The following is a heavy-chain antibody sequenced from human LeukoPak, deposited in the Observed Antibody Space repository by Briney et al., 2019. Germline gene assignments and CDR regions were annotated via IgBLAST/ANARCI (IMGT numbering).Heavy chain of an antibody. CDR1: GYTFTSYD. J-gene: IGHJ4*02. CDR3: ASWYYYGSGSYFLPR. CDR2: MNPNSGNT. D-gene: IGHD3-10*01. V-gene: IGHV1-8*01. Sequence: ASVKVSCKASGYTFTSYDINWVRQATGQGLERMGWMNPNSGNTGYAQKFQGRVTMTRNTSISTAYMELSSLRSEDTAVYYCASWYYYGSGSYFLPRWGQGTLVTVSS.